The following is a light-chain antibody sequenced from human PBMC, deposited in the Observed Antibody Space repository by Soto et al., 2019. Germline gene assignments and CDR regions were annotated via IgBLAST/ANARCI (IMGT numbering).Light chain of an antibody. J-gene: IGKJ2*01. V-gene: IGKV1-39*01. CDR1: QTIGRH. CDR3: QQSYSTRHT. CDR2: GAS. Sequence: DIQLTQSPSSLSVSLGDRVTITCRASQTIGRHLNWYQQKPGKAPKLLIHGASTLQSGVSSRFSGSGSGTDFTLTITSLQPEDFATYFCQQSYSTRHTFGQGTKLELK.